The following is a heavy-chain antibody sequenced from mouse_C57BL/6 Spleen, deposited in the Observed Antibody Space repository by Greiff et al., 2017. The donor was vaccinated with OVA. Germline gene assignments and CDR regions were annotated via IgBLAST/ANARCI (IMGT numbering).Heavy chain of an antibody. J-gene: IGHJ1*03. V-gene: IGHV1-64*01. Sequence: QVQLQQPGAELVKPGASVKLSCKASGYTFTSYWMHWVQQRPGQGLEWIGMIHPNSGSTNYNEKFKSKATLTVDKSSSTAYMQLSSLTSEDSAVYYCAREDYYGSSSYWYFDVWGTGTTVTVSS. CDR3: AREDYYGSSSYWYFDV. CDR1: GYTFTSYW. D-gene: IGHD1-1*01. CDR2: IHPNSGST.